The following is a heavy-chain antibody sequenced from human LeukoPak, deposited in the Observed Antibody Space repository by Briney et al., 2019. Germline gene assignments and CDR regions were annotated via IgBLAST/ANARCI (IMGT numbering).Heavy chain of an antibody. Sequence: PGGSLRPSCAASGFTFRTYWMSWVRQAPGKGLEWVANIKQDGNEKYYVDSVKGRFTISRDNAKNSLDPQMNSLRAEDTAVYYCARDTLGEGEDANYAVYYFDYWGQGTPVTVSS. D-gene: IGHD4/OR15-4a*01. CDR3: ARDTLGEGEDANYAVYYFDY. CDR2: IKQDGNEK. V-gene: IGHV3-7*01. CDR1: GFTFRTYW. J-gene: IGHJ4*02.